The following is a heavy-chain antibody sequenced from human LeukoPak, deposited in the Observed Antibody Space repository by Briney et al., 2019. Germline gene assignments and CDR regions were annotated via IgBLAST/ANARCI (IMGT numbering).Heavy chain of an antibody. D-gene: IGHD4-17*01. CDR3: ARDRHGDYYFDY. Sequence: PGGSLRLSCAASGFTFSSYAMHWVRQAPGKGLEWVAVISYDGSNKYYADSVKGRFTISRDNSKNTLYLQMNSLRAEDTAVYYCARDRHGDYYFDYWGQGTLATVSS. V-gene: IGHV3-30-3*01. CDR2: ISYDGSNK. J-gene: IGHJ4*02. CDR1: GFTFSSYA.